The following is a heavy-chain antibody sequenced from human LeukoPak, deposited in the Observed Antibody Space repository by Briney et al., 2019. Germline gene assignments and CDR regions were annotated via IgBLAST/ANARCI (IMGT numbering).Heavy chain of an antibody. CDR3: ARRASRSPLAPNWFDP. V-gene: IGHV4-59*05. Sequence: PSETLSLTCTVSGGSISSYYWSWIRQPPGKGLEWIGSIYYSGSTYYNPSLKSRVTISVDTSKNQFSLKLSSVTAADTAVYYCARRASRSPLAPNWFDPWGQGTLVTVSS. J-gene: IGHJ5*02. D-gene: IGHD6-6*01. CDR1: GGSISSYY. CDR2: IYYSGST.